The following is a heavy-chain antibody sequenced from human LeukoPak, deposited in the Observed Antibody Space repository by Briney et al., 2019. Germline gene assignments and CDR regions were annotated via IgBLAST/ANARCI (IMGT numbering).Heavy chain of an antibody. J-gene: IGHJ4*02. CDR3: ARGTYYYDSSGLIAY. CDR1: GFTFSDYY. Sequence: GGSLRLSCAASGFTFSDYYMSWIRQAPGKGLEWVSYISSSGSTIYYADSVKGRFTVSRDNAKNSLYLQMNSLRAEDTAVYYCARGTYYYDSSGLIAYWGQGTLVTVSS. V-gene: IGHV3-11*01. D-gene: IGHD3-22*01. CDR2: ISSSGSTI.